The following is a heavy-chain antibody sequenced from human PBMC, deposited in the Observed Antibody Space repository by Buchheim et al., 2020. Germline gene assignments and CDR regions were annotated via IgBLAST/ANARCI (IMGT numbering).Heavy chain of an antibody. D-gene: IGHD3-22*01. V-gene: IGHV3-21*01. J-gene: IGHJ4*02. CDR2: ISSSSSYI. Sequence: EVQLVESGGGLVKPGGSLRLSCAASGFTFSSYSMNWVRQAPGKGLEWVSSISSSSSYIYYADSVTGRFTISRDNAKTSLYLQMNSLRAEDTAGYYCARDLGYYDSSGYWGVPGDYWGQGTL. CDR1: GFTFSSYS. CDR3: ARDLGYYDSSGYWGVPGDY.